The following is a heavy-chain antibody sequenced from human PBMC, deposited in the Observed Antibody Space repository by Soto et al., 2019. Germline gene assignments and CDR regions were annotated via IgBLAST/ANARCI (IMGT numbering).Heavy chain of an antibody. J-gene: IGHJ6*02. CDR1: GYSFTSYW. Sequence: GESLKISCKGSGYSFTSYWIGWVRQMPGKGLEWMGIIYPGDSDTRYSPSFQGQVTISADKSISTAYLQWSSLKASDTAMYYCARTIAAAGYYYYYGMDVWGQGTTVTVS. CDR3: ARTIAAAGYYYYYGMDV. D-gene: IGHD6-13*01. CDR2: IYPGDSDT. V-gene: IGHV5-51*01.